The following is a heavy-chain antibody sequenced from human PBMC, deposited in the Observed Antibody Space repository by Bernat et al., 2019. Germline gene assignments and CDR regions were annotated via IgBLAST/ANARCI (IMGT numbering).Heavy chain of an antibody. J-gene: IGHJ6*02. Sequence: QLQLQESGPGLVKPSETQSLICSVSGDSISSDDYYWGWIRQPPGKGLEWIGTVFYSGTTYYNPSFKGRLAISVDTAKNQFSLRLSSVTAADTAVYFCARMCDCSRWYQGNYHYGMDVWGQGTTVTVSS. D-gene: IGHD6-13*01. CDR3: ARMCDCSRWYQGNYHYGMDV. V-gene: IGHV4-39*01. CDR2: VFYSGTT. CDR1: GDSISSDDYY.